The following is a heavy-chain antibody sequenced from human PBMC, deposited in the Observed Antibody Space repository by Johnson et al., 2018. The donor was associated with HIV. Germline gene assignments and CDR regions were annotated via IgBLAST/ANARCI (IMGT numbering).Heavy chain of an antibody. CDR2: ISDDGSNK. D-gene: IGHD6-6*01. CDR3: AKGGEYSSSWSAFDI. CDR1: GFTFSSYA. Sequence: VQLLESGGGVVQPGRSLRLSCAASGFTFSSYAMDWVRQAPGKGLEWVAGISDDGSNKYYADSVTGRFHISRDNSKNTLYLQMTSLRAEDTAVYYCAKGGEYSSSWSAFDIWGQGTMVTVSS. J-gene: IGHJ3*02. V-gene: IGHV3-30*18.